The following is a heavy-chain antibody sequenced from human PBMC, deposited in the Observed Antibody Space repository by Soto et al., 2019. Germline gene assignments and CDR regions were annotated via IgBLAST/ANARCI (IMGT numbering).Heavy chain of an antibody. CDR3: AREVRGYSSSYYFDY. Sequence: LRLSCAASGFTFSSYGMHWVRQAPGKGLEWVAVIWYDGSNKYYADSVKGRFTISRDNSKNTLYLQMNSLRAEDTAVYYCAREVRGYSSSYYFDYWGQGTLVTVSS. CDR2: IWYDGSNK. D-gene: IGHD6-6*01. J-gene: IGHJ4*02. CDR1: GFTFSSYG. V-gene: IGHV3-33*01.